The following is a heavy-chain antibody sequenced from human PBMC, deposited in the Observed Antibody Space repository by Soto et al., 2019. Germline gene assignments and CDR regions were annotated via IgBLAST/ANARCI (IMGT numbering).Heavy chain of an antibody. V-gene: IGHV3-48*01. CDR2: ISSSSSTR. CDR1: GFNFSSYS. J-gene: IGHJ5*02. Sequence: EVQMVESGGGLVPRGGSLRLSCAASGFNFSSYSMNWVRQATGHELEWVSYISSSSSTRYYADSVKGRFTISRGNAKNSLYLQMNPLRAEDTAVYYCARESDLLNWFEPWGQGTLVTVSS. CDR3: ARESDLLNWFEP.